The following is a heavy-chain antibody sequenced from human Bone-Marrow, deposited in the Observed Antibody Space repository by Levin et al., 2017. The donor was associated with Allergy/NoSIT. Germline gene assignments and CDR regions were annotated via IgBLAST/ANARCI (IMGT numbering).Heavy chain of an antibody. D-gene: IGHD2-2*01. Sequence: GESLKISCAASGFTFSSYEMNWVRQAPGKGLEWVSYISSSGSTIYYADSVKGRFTISRDNAKNSLYLQMNSLRAEDTAVYYCAREYCSSTSCYYYYGMDVWGQGTTVTVSS. CDR1: GFTFSSYE. CDR2: ISSSGSTI. V-gene: IGHV3-48*03. J-gene: IGHJ6*02. CDR3: AREYCSSTSCYYYYGMDV.